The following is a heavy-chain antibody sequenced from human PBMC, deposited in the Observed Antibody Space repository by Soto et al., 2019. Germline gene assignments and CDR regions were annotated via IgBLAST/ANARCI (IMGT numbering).Heavy chain of an antibody. CDR2: IYYSGST. CDR1: GGSISSSSYY. J-gene: IGHJ4*02. V-gene: IGHV4-39*01. Sequence: QLQLQESGPGLVKPSETLSLTCTVSGGSISSSSYYWGWIRQPPGKGLEWIGRIYYSGSTYYNPSLKSRVTVSVDTSKNQFSLKLSSVTAADTAVYYCARTLVGATTYFDYWGQGTLVTVSS. CDR3: ARTLVGATTYFDY. D-gene: IGHD1-26*01.